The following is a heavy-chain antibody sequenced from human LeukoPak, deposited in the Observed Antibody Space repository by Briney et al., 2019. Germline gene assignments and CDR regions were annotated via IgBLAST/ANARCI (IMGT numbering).Heavy chain of an antibody. CDR1: KFTFSSYG. D-gene: IGHD5-12*01. CDR3: AKDALIVATIYYYYGMDV. CDR2: ISYDGSNK. V-gene: IGHV3-30*18. Sequence: GGSLSLSCAASKFTFSSYGMHWVRQAPGKGLEWVAVISYDGSNKYYADSVKGRFTISRDNSENTLYLQMNSLRAEDTAVYYCAKDALIVATIYYYYGMDVWGQGTTVTVSS. J-gene: IGHJ6*02.